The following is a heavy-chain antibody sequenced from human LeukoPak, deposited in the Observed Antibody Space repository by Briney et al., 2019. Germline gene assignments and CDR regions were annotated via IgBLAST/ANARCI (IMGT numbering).Heavy chain of an antibody. CDR2: INQDETKA. CDR1: GFSFRNYL. Sequence: GGSLRLSCAVSGFSFRNYLMHWVRQAPGQGLVWVSRINQDETKAYTDSVKGRFTVSRDNTKNMMYLKLNGLRAEDTAVYFCGRGGDGIDVWGQGTTVSVSS. J-gene: IGHJ3*01. D-gene: IGHD5-24*01. CDR3: GRGGDGIDV. V-gene: IGHV3-74*01.